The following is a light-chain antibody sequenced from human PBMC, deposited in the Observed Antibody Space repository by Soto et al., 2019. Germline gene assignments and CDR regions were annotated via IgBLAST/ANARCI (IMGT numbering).Light chain of an antibody. J-gene: IGKJ1*01. V-gene: IGKV3-15*01. CDR3: QQYNNWPPT. Sequence: ETVLTQSPATLSVSPGESATISCRPSQSVGSNLAWYQQKPGQAPRLLIYGASTRATGFPARFSGSGSGTEFTLTISSLQAEDFAVYYCQQYNNWPPTFGQGTKVDLK. CDR1: QSVGSN. CDR2: GAS.